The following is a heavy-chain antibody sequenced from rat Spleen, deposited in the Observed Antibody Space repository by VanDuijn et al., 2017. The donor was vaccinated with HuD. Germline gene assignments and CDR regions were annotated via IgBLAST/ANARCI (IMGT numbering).Heavy chain of an antibody. V-gene: IGHV5-31*01. CDR3: ARRHYGYTDYFDY. CDR2: ITNTGGST. Sequence: EVQLVESGRGLVQPGRSLKLSCVASGFTFNNYWMTWIRQAPGKGLEWVASITNTGGSTYYPDSVKGRFTISRDNAENTVYLQMNSLRSEDTATYYCARRHYGYTDYFDYWGQGVMVTVSS. D-gene: IGHD1-9*01. J-gene: IGHJ2*01. CDR1: GFTFNNYW.